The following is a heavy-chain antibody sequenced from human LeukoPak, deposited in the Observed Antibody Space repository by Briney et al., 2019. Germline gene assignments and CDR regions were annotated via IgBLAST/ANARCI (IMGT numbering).Heavy chain of an antibody. Sequence: GASVKVSCKASGYTFTSYCMHWMRQAPGQGLEWMAIINPSGGSTSYAQKFQDRVTMTRDTSTSTVYMELSSLRSEDTAVYYCARDPRPSYESGGYYYPGDYWGQGTLVTVSS. D-gene: IGHD3-22*01. V-gene: IGHV1-46*01. CDR3: ARDPRPSYESGGYYYPGDY. CDR2: INPSGGST. CDR1: GYTFTSYC. J-gene: IGHJ4*02.